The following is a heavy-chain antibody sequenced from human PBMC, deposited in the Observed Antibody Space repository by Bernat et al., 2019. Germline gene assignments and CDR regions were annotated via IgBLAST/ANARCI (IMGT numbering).Heavy chain of an antibody. Sequence: QVQLVESGGGVVQPGRSPRLSCAASGFTFSSYAMHWVRQAPGKGLEWVAVISYDGSNKYYADSVKGRFTISRDNSKNTLYLQMNSLRAEDTAVYYCARDLWIAVAARSSIWGQGTMVTVSS. V-gene: IGHV3-30-3*01. J-gene: IGHJ3*02. CDR1: GFTFSSYA. CDR3: ARDLWIAVAARSSI. CDR2: ISYDGSNK. D-gene: IGHD6-19*01.